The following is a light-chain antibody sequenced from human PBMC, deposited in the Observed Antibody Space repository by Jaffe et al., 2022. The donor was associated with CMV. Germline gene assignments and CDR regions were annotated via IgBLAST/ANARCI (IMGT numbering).Light chain of an antibody. CDR1: TGAVTSGFY. Sequence: QTEVTQEPSLTVSPGGTVTLTCASSTGAVTSGFYPNWFQKKPGQAPRALIYSTKNKQSWTPARFSGSLLGGKAALTLSGVQPEDEAEYYCLLYYGGAQPWVFGGGTKLTVL. CDR2: STK. J-gene: IGLJ3*02. V-gene: IGLV7-43*01. CDR3: LLYYGGAQPWV.